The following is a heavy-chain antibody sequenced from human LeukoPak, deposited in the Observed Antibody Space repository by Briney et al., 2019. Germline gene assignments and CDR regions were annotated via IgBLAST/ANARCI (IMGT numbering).Heavy chain of an antibody. CDR2: ISSGGDYL. D-gene: IGHD6-19*01. Sequence: GGSLRLSCAASGFTFSSYTMNWVRQAPGKGLEWVSSISSGGDYLYYADSLKGRFTISRDNAKKSLYLQMNSLRDEDTAVYYCARADSSRGPFDYWGQGTLVTVSS. J-gene: IGHJ4*02. CDR3: ARADSSRGPFDY. CDR1: GFTFSSYT. V-gene: IGHV3-21*01.